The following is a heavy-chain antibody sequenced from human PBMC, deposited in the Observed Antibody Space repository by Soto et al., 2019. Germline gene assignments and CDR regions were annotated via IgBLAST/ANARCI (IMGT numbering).Heavy chain of an antibody. CDR1: GGSISSSSYY. D-gene: IGHD5-18*01. V-gene: IGHV4-39*01. CDR3: ASPLVDTAMDYYCYYGMDV. J-gene: IGHJ6*02. CDR2: IYYSGST. Sequence: SETLSLTCTVSGGSISSSSYYWGWIRQPPGKGLEWIGSIYYSGSTYYNPSLKSRVTISVDTSKNQFPLKLSSVTAADTAVYYCASPLVDTAMDYYCYYGMDVWGQGTTVTVSS.